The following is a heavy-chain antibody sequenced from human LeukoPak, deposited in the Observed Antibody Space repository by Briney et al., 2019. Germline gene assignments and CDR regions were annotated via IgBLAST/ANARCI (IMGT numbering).Heavy chain of an antibody. CDR3: ARGHDNTGYNYFDY. Sequence: GASVKVSCKASGYTFTDYYIHWVRQAPGQGLERMGWINTNSGGTNYAQKFQGRVTMTRDTSISTTYMDLSSLISDDTAVYYCARGHDNTGYNYFDYWGQGTLVTVSS. CDR1: GYTFTDYY. CDR2: INTNSGGT. D-gene: IGHD3-9*01. J-gene: IGHJ4*01. V-gene: IGHV1-2*02.